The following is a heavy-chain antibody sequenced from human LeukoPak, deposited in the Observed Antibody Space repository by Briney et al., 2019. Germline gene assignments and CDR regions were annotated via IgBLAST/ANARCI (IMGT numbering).Heavy chain of an antibody. CDR1: GGTFSSCA. CDR2: IIPIFGTA. J-gene: IGHJ4*02. D-gene: IGHD3-22*01. CDR3: ARDESRYYYDSSGYYPPHFDY. Sequence: GASVKVSCKASGGTFSSCAISWVRQAPGQGLEWMGGIIPIFGTANYAQKFQGRVTITADESTSTAYMELSSLRSEDTAVYYCARDESRYYYDSSGYYPPHFDYWGQGTLVTVSS. V-gene: IGHV1-69*13.